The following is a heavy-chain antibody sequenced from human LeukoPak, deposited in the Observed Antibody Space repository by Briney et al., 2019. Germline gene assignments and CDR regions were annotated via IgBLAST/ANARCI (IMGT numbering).Heavy chain of an antibody. D-gene: IGHD3-10*01. CDR3: ARDNKHYYGSGSYYGFFDY. Sequence: PGGSLRLSCAASGFNVSNNYISWVRQAPGKGLEWVSVIYSGGSTYYADSVKGRFTISRDNAKNSLYLQMNSLRAEDTAVYYCARDNKHYYGSGSYYGFFDYWGQGTLVTVSS. V-gene: IGHV3-53*01. CDR1: GFNVSNNY. CDR2: IYSGGST. J-gene: IGHJ4*02.